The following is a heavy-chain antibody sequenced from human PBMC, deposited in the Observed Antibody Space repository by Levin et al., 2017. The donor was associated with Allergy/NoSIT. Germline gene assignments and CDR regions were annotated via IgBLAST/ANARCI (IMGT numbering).Heavy chain of an antibody. CDR1: GGSISSGGYF. CDR3: ARHVRGYSDGYFTYSFDY. CDR2: IYYSGST. D-gene: IGHD5-18*01. V-gene: IGHV4-39*01. Sequence: SETLSLTCTVSGGSISSGGYFWGWIRQPPGKGLEWIGSIYYSGSTFYNPSLKSRVTISGDTSKNQFSLNLSSVSAADTAVYHCARHVRGYSDGYFTYSFDYWGQGTLVTVSS. J-gene: IGHJ4*02.